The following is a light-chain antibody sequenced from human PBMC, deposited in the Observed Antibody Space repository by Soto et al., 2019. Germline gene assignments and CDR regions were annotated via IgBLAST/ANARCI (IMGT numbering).Light chain of an antibody. CDR3: QQYGGSPLIT. Sequence: VLTQSPATLSVSPGERATLSCRASQRFRSSYLAWYLQKPGQAPRLLXXGTXSRATGIPERFSGSGSGRDFTLTINRLEPEDFAVYYCQQYGGSPLITFGQGTRLEIK. CDR1: QRFRSSY. CDR2: GTX. J-gene: IGKJ5*01. V-gene: IGKV3-20*01.